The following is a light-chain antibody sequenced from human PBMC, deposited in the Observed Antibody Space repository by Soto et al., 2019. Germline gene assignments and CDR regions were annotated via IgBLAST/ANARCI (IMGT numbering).Light chain of an antibody. CDR1: QGVSSW. CDR2: AAS. CDR3: XQANSFPFT. V-gene: IGKV1-12*02. Sequence: DIQMTQSPSSVSASVGDRVTITCRASQGVSSWLAWYQQKPGKAPELLIYAASNLQSGVPSRFXXTGXXXXXXXXIXXXXPXDSXTXYXXQANSFPFTFGPGTKVDIK. J-gene: IGKJ3*01.